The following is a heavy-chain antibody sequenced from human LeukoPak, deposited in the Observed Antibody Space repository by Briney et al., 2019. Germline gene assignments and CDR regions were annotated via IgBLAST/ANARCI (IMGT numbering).Heavy chain of an antibody. V-gene: IGHV4-39*01. D-gene: IGHD4-17*01. CDR2: IFYSGIT. CDR3: ARAGTTMTRVDS. CDR1: GGSLSSTYYY. Sequence: SETLSLTCSVSGGSLSSTYYYWAWIRQPPGKGLEWIGSIFYSGITYYSPSLKSRVTISVDASKNQFSLKLSSVTAADTAAYYCARAGTTMTRVDSWGQGTLVTVSS. J-gene: IGHJ4*02.